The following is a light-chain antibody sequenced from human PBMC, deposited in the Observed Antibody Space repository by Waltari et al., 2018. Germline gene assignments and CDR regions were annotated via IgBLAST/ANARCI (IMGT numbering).Light chain of an antibody. Sequence: DIQMTQSPSSVSASVGDQVTITCRASQHISSWLAWYQQRPGKAPKLLIHDASRLQSGVPSRFSGSGYATEFTLTITSLQPEDCATYYCQQGQYFPWTFGQGTKLEIK. CDR2: DAS. CDR3: QQGQYFPWT. V-gene: IGKV1-12*01. CDR1: QHISSW. J-gene: IGKJ2*01.